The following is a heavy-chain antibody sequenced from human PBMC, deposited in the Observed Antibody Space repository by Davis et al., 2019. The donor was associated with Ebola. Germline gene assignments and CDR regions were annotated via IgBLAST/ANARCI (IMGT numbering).Heavy chain of an antibody. D-gene: IGHD3-10*01. CDR1: GYTFTGYY. V-gene: IGHV1-2*04. CDR2: INPNSGGT. CDR3: ARDNFYYGSGSPARYYGMDV. J-gene: IGHJ6*02. Sequence: AASVKVSCKASGYTFTGYYMHWVRQAPGQGLEWMGWINPNSGGTNYAQKFQGWVTMTRDTSISTAYMELSRLRYDDTAVYYCARDNFYYGSGSPARYYGMDVWGQGTTVTVSS.